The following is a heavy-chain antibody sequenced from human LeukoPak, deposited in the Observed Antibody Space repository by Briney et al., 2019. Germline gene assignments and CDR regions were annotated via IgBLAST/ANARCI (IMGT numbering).Heavy chain of an antibody. V-gene: IGHV4-61*08. D-gene: IGHD6-13*01. J-gene: IGHJ3*02. Sequence: SQTLSLTCTVSGGSISSGGYYWSWIRQPPGKGLEWIGYIYYSGSTNYNPSLKSRVTISVDTSKNQFSLKLSSVTGADTAVYYCARPGAAGAFDIWGQGTMVTVSS. CDR1: GGSISSGGYY. CDR2: IYYSGST. CDR3: ARPGAAGAFDI.